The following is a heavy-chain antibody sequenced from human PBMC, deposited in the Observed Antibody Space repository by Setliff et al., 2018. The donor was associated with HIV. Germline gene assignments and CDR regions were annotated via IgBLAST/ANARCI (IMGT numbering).Heavy chain of an antibody. Sequence: GGSLRLSCAASGFTFDNCWMSWVRQAPGKGLEWVANIKQDGDEAFYMDSVKGRFTISRDNAKNSLYLQMNSLRAEDTAVYYCARGGYDILTGFDYWGQGTLVTVSS. D-gene: IGHD3-9*01. CDR1: GFTFDNCW. CDR3: ARGGYDILTGFDY. CDR2: IKQDGDEA. V-gene: IGHV3-7*03. J-gene: IGHJ4*02.